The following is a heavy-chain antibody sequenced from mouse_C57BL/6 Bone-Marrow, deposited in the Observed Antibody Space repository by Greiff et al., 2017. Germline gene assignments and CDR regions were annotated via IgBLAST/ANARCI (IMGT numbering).Heavy chain of an antibody. Sequence: EVQGVESGGDLVKPGGSLKLSCAASGFTFSSYGMSWVRQTPDKRLEWVATISSGGSYTYYPDSVKGRFTISRDNAKNTLYLQMSSLKSEDTAMYYCARRPFITTVAWYFDVWGTGTTVTVSS. J-gene: IGHJ1*03. D-gene: IGHD1-1*01. CDR1: GFTFSSYG. V-gene: IGHV5-6*01. CDR2: ISSGGSYT. CDR3: ARRPFITTVAWYFDV.